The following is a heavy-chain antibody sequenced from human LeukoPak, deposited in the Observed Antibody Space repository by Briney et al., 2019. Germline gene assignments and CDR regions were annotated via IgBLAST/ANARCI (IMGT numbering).Heavy chain of an antibody. D-gene: IGHD1-1*01. Sequence: GSSVKVSCKASGGTFSMYAISWVRQAPGQVLEWMGRIIPILSMANYAQKFQGRATITADKSTSTAYMELSSLRSEDTAVYYCAREEYTYGDAFDIWGQGTMVTVAS. CDR3: AREEYTYGDAFDI. CDR1: GGTFSMYA. V-gene: IGHV1-69*04. CDR2: IIPILSMA. J-gene: IGHJ3*02.